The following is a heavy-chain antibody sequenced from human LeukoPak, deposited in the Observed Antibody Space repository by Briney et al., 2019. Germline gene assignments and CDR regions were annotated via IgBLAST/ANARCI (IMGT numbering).Heavy chain of an antibody. CDR3: AKFDYDSASFDY. D-gene: IGHD3-22*01. V-gene: IGHV4-59*01. J-gene: IGHJ4*02. CDR1: GGSISSYY. Sequence: PSETLSLTCTVSGGSISSYYWSWIRQPPGKGLEWIGYLYYSGSTYHNPSLNSRVTISVDTSKNQFSLKSSSVTAADTAVYYCAKFDYDSASFDYWGQGTLVTVSS. CDR2: LYYSGST.